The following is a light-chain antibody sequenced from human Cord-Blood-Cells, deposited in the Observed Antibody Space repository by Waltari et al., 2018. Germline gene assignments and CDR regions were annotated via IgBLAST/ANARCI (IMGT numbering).Light chain of an antibody. CDR2: DVS. CDR3: SSYTSSSTLV. Sequence: QSALTQPASVSGSPGQSITISCTGTSSDVGGYNYVSWYQQHPVKAPKLMIYDVSNQPPGVSNRLSASKSGNTASLTISGLQAEDEADYYCSSYTSSSTLVFGGGTKLTVL. CDR1: SSDVGGYNY. V-gene: IGLV2-14*03. J-gene: IGLJ3*02.